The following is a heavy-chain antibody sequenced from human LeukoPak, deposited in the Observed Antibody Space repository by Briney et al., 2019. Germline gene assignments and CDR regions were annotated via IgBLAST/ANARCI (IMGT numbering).Heavy chain of an antibody. V-gene: IGHV4-34*01. CDR3: ARWAVGATFDY. Sequence: PSETLSLTCAVYGGSFSGYYWSWIRQPPGKGLEWIGEINHSGSTHYNPSLKSRVTISVDTSKNQFSLKLSSVTAADTAVYYCARWAVGATFDYWGQGTLVTVSS. J-gene: IGHJ4*02. D-gene: IGHD1-26*01. CDR1: GGSFSGYY. CDR2: INHSGST.